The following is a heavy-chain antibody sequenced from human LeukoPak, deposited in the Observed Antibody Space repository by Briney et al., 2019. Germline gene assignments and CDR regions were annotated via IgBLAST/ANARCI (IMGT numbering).Heavy chain of an antibody. Sequence: EASVKVSCKASGYTFTGYYMHWVRQAPGQGFEWMGWINPNSGDTNYAQKFQGRVTMTRDTSISTAYMELSRLGSDDTAVYYCARSLYYYDSSGLHDAFDIWGQGTMVTVSS. CDR2: INPNSGDT. CDR1: GYTFTGYY. J-gene: IGHJ3*02. D-gene: IGHD3-22*01. CDR3: ARSLYYYDSSGLHDAFDI. V-gene: IGHV1-2*02.